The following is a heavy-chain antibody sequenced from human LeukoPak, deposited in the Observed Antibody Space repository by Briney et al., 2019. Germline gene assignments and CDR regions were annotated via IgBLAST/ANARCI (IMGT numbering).Heavy chain of an antibody. J-gene: IGHJ4*02. Sequence: SETLSLTCTVSGGSISSSSYYWGWIRQPPGKGLEWIGSIYYSGSTYYNPSLKSRVTISVDTSKNQFSLKLSSVTAADTAVYYCAHLASYFDYWGQGTLSPSPQ. CDR1: GGSISSSSYY. CDR3: AHLASYFDY. CDR2: IYYSGST. V-gene: IGHV4-39*01.